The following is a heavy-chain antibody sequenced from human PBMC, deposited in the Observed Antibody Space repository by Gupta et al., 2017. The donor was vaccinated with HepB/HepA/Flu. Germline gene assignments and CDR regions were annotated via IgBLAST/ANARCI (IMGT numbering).Heavy chain of an antibody. CDR2: MNPNSGNT. D-gene: IGHD3-3*01. V-gene: IGHV1-8*01. CDR3: AWAEPWSGYFYYFDS. J-gene: IGHJ4*02. Sequence: WMGWMNPNSGNTGYAQKLQGRVTMTTNTSISTAYMELSSLTSEDTAVYYCAWAEPWSGYFYYFDSWGQGTLVTVSS.